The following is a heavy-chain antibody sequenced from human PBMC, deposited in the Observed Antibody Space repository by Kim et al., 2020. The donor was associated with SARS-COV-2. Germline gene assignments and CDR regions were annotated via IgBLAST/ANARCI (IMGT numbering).Heavy chain of an antibody. D-gene: IGHD6-19*01. Sequence: YGDSVKGRFTISRDNAKNSLYLQMDSLRAEDTAVYYCATLTYKSGWYLNFWGQGTLVTVSS. V-gene: IGHV3-7*01. CDR3: ATLTYKSGWYLNF. J-gene: IGHJ4*02.